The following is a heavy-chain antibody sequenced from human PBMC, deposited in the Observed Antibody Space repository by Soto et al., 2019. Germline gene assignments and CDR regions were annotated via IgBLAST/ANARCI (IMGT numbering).Heavy chain of an antibody. CDR1: GRSINSGGYY. V-gene: IGHV4-31*03. J-gene: IGHJ5*02. Sequence: YLTLSLPCTVSGRSINSGGYYSSCIRQHPGKGLEWIGYIYYSGSTYYNPSLKSRVTISVDTSKNQFSLKLSSVTAADTAVYYCAREASTRYNWFDPWGQGTLVTVSS. CDR3: AREASTRYNWFDP. CDR2: IYYSGST. D-gene: IGHD2-2*01.